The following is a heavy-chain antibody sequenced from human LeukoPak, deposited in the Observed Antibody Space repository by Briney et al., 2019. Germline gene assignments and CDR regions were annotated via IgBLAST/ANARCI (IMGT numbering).Heavy chain of an antibody. CDR1: GFSFSTYG. J-gene: IGHJ4*02. Sequence: QPEGSLRLSCAASGFSFSTYGMNWVRQAPGKGLEWVSYISGNSKTIYYADSVKGRFSISRDNAKNSLYLQMNSLRDEDTAMYYCARDYRYYDSSGYYSFDYWGQGTLVTVPS. CDR2: ISGNSKTI. CDR3: ARDYRYYDSSGYYSFDY. D-gene: IGHD3-22*01. V-gene: IGHV3-48*02.